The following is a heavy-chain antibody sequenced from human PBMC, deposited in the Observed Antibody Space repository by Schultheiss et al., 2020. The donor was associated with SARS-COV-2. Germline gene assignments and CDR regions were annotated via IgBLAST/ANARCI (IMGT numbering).Heavy chain of an antibody. V-gene: IGHV3-48*01. CDR2: ISSSSSTI. D-gene: IGHD5-18*01. J-gene: IGHJ4*02. Sequence: GGSLRLSCAASGFTFSSYSMNWVRQAPGKGLEWVSYISSSSSTIYYADSVKGRFTISRDNSKNTLYLQMDSLRAKDTAVYYCARDNTTMITVLNYWGQGTLVTVSS. CDR3: ARDNTTMITVLNY. CDR1: GFTFSSYS.